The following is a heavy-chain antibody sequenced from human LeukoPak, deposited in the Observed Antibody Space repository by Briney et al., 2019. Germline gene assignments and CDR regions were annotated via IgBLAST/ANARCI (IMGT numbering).Heavy chain of an antibody. D-gene: IGHD3-10*01. CDR2: IYYSGYT. J-gene: IGHJ6*03. V-gene: IGHV4-61*05. Sequence: SETLSLTCTVSGGSIGSSSYYWGWIRQPPGKGLEWIGYIYYSGYTNYNPSLKSRVTISVDTSKNQFSLKLSSVTAADTAVYYCARTTMVRGTYYMDVWGKGTTVTISS. CDR1: GGSIGSSSYY. CDR3: ARTTMVRGTYYMDV.